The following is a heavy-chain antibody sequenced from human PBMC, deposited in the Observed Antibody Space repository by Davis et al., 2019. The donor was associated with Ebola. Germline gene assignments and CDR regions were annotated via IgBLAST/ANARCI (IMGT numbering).Heavy chain of an antibody. Sequence: SVKVSCKASGGTFSSYAISWVRQAPGQGLEWMGRIIPILGIANYAQKFQGRVTITADKSTSTAYMELSSLRSEDTAVYYCARDLYCGGDCYSYYFDYWGQGTLVTVSS. J-gene: IGHJ4*02. CDR1: GGTFSSYA. CDR2: IIPILGIA. CDR3: ARDLYCGGDCYSYYFDY. D-gene: IGHD2-21*02. V-gene: IGHV1-69*04.